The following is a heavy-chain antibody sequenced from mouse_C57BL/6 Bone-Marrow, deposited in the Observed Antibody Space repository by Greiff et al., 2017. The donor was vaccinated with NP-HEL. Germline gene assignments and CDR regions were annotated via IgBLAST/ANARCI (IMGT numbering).Heavy chain of an antibody. Sequence: EVKLLESGGGLVQPGGSLKLSCAASGIDFSRYWMSWVRRAPGKGLEWIGEINPDSSTINYAPSLKDKFIISRDNAKNTLYLQMSKVRSEDTALYYCASHYDYDEGDAMDYWGQGTSVTVSS. V-gene: IGHV4-1*01. D-gene: IGHD2-4*01. J-gene: IGHJ4*01. CDR3: ASHYDYDEGDAMDY. CDR1: GIDFSRYW. CDR2: INPDSSTI.